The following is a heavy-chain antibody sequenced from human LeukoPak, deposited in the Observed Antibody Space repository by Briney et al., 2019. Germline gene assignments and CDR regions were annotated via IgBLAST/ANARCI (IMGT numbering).Heavy chain of an antibody. D-gene: IGHD3-3*02. CDR1: GGTFSSYA. J-gene: IGHJ4*02. CDR3: ATFRY. Sequence: ASVNVSCKASGGTFSSYAISWVRQAPGQGLEWMGGIIPIFCTANYAQKFQGRVTMTEDTSTDTAYLELSSLRSEDTAVYYCATFRYWGQGTLVTVSS. CDR2: IIPIFCTA. V-gene: IGHV1-69*06.